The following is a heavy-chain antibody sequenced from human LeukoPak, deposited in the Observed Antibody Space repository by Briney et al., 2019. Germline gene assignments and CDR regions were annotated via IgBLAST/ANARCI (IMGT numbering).Heavy chain of an antibody. CDR3: AIGASLTRFDY. J-gene: IGHJ4*02. CDR2: INPNSGGT. CDR1: GYTFTCYY. V-gene: IGHV1-2*06. Sequence: GASVKVSCKACGYTFTCYYMHWVRQAPGQGLEWMGRINPNSGGTNYAQKFQGRVTMTRDTSISTAYMELSRLRSDDTAVYYCAIGASLTRFDYWGQGTLVTVSS.